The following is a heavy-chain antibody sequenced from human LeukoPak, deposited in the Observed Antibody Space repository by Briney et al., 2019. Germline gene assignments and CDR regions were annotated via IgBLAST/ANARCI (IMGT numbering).Heavy chain of an antibody. V-gene: IGHV5-51*01. D-gene: IGHD5-12*01. CDR2: IYPGGSDT. Sequence: GESLKISCKGSGYSFISYWIAWVRQMPGKGLEWMGIIYPGGSDTRYSPSFQGQVTISADKSISTAYLQWSSLKASDTAMYYCARRGYSDYDFWFDPWGQGTLVTVSS. J-gene: IGHJ5*02. CDR1: GYSFISYW. CDR3: ARRGYSDYDFWFDP.